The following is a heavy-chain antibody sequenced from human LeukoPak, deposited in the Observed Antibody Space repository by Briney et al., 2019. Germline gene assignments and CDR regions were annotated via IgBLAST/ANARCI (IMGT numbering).Heavy chain of an antibody. CDR2: IYYSGST. Sequence: KPSETLSLTCTVSGGSISSHYWSWIRQPPGKGLEWIGYIYYSGSTNYNPSLKGRVTISVDTSKNQFSLSLRSVTAADTAVYYCAGPGGDFDYWGQGTLVTVSS. CDR1: GGSISSHY. V-gene: IGHV4-59*11. CDR3: AGPGGDFDY. J-gene: IGHJ4*02. D-gene: IGHD3-16*01.